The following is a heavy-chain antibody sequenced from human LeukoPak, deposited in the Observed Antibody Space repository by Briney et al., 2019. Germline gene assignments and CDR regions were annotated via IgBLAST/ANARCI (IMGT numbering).Heavy chain of an antibody. CDR3: ARVGPPNYDFWSGYPSYYYYMDV. CDR1: GGSLRGYY. V-gene: IGHV4-34*01. Sequence: SETLSLTCAVYGGSLRGYYWSWIRQPPGEGLEWIGEINHSVSTNYNPSLKSRVTISVDTSKNQFSLKLSSVTAADTAVYYCARVGPPNYDFWSGYPSYYYYMDVWGKGTTVTVSS. CDR2: INHSVST. J-gene: IGHJ6*03. D-gene: IGHD3-3*01.